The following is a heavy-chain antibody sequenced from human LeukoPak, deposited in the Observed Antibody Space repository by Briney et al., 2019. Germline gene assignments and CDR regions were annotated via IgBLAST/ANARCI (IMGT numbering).Heavy chain of an antibody. CDR2: IIPIFGTA. J-gene: IGHJ4*02. D-gene: IGHD3-22*01. V-gene: IGHV1-69*05. CDR3: ARGCYYDSSGYCPFDY. CDR1: GGTFSSYA. Sequence: GASVKVSCKASGGTFSSYAISWVRQAPGQGLEWMGGIIPIFGTANYAQKFQGRVTITTDESTSTAYMELSSLRSEDTAVYYCARGCYYDSSGYCPFDYWGQGTLVTVSS.